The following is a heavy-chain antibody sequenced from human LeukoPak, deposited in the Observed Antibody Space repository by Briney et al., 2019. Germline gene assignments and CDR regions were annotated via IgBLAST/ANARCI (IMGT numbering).Heavy chain of an antibody. J-gene: IGHJ6*02. CDR1: GFTFSSYS. CDR3: AREILLWFGELLSPMDV. D-gene: IGHD3-10*01. V-gene: IGHV3-21*01. Sequence: GGSLRLSCAASGFTFSSYSMNWVRQAPGKGLEWVSSISSSSSYIYYADSVKGRFTISRDNSKNTLYLQMNSLRAEDTAVYYCAREILLWFGELLSPMDVWGQGTTVTVSS. CDR2: ISSSSSYI.